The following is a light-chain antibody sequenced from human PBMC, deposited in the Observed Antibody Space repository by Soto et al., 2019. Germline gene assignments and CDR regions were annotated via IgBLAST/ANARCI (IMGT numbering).Light chain of an antibody. CDR2: EVS. Sequence: QSALTQPPSASGSLGQSVSISCTGSSSDIGDYKYVSWYQQYPGRAPKLIIYEVSKRPSGVPDRFSGSKSGTTASLTVSGLQADDEANYYCSSYAGSNPAVIFGGGTKSPS. CDR3: SSYAGSNPAVI. CDR1: SSDIGDYKY. J-gene: IGLJ2*01. V-gene: IGLV2-8*01.